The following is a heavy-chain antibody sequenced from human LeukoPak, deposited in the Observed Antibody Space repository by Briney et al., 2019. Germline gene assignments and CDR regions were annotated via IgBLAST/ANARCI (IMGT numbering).Heavy chain of an antibody. D-gene: IGHD3-3*01. Sequence: PGGSLRLSCAASGFTFSSYEMNWVRQAPGKGLEWVSYISSSGSTIYYADSVKGRFTISRDNAKNSLYLQMNSLRAEDTAVYYCARVGVVIMDYYYYMDVWGKGTTVTVSS. J-gene: IGHJ6*03. CDR1: GFTFSSYE. CDR2: ISSSGSTI. V-gene: IGHV3-48*03. CDR3: ARVGVVIMDYYYYMDV.